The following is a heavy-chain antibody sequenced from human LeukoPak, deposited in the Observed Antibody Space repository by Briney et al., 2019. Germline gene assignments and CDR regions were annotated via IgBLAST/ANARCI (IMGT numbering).Heavy chain of an antibody. V-gene: IGHV4-4*07. D-gene: IGHD3-10*01. CDR1: GGSFSGYY. Sequence: NPSETLSLTCAVYGGSFSGYYWSWTRQPAGKGLEWIGRIYTSGSTNYNPSLKSRVTMSVDTSKNQFSLKLSSVTAADTAVYYCARDLGSYYYGSGRPSNWFDPWGQGTLVTVSS. J-gene: IGHJ5*02. CDR2: IYTSGST. CDR3: ARDLGSYYYGSGRPSNWFDP.